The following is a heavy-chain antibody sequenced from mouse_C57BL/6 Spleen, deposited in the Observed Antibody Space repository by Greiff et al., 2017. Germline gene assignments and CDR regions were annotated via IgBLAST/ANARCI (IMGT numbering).Heavy chain of an antibody. CDR2: IWSDGST. Sequence: QVHVKQSGPGLVAPSQSLSLSCTVSGFSFTSYGVHWVRQPPGKGLEWLVLIWSDGSTTYNSALKSRLSISKDNTKSQVFFKMNSLQTDDTAMYYCARHGEYDPDCYAMDYWGQGTSVTVSS. V-gene: IGHV2-6-1*01. J-gene: IGHJ4*01. D-gene: IGHD2-12*01. CDR1: GFSFTSYG. CDR3: ARHGEYDPDCYAMDY.